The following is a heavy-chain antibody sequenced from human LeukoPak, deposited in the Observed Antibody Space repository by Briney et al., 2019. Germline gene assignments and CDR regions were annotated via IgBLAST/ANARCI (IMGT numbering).Heavy chain of an antibody. Sequence: PGGSLRLSCAASGFTVSSNYMSWVRQAPGKGLQWVSVIFSGGSTYYAGSVKGRFTISRDNSKNTLYLQMNSLRAEDTAVYYCAREAYYYDSSGYNYAFDIWGQGTMVTVSS. J-gene: IGHJ3*02. V-gene: IGHV3-66*01. CDR3: AREAYYYDSSGYNYAFDI. D-gene: IGHD3-22*01. CDR1: GFTVSSNY. CDR2: IFSGGST.